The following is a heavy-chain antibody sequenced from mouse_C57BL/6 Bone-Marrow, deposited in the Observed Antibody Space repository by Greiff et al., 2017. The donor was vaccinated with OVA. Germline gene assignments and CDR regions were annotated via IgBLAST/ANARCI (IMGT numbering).Heavy chain of an antibody. CDR3: ARNPLITTVVGGDY. D-gene: IGHD1-1*01. CDR2: IYPRSGNT. V-gene: IGHV1-81*01. Sequence: VQVVESGAELARPGASVKLSCKASGYTFTSYGISWVKQRTGQGLEWIGEIYPRSGNTYYNEKFKGKATLTADKSSSTAYMELRSLTSEDSAVYFCARNPLITTVVGGDYWGQGTTLTVSS. J-gene: IGHJ2*01. CDR1: GYTFTSYG.